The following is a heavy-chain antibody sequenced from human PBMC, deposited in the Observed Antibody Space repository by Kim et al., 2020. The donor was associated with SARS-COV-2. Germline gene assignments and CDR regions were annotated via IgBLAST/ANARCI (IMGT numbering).Heavy chain of an antibody. CDR2: INHSGST. CDR3: ARGLSGWNYMDV. Sequence: SETLSLTCAVYGGSFSGYYWSWIRQPPGKGLEWIGEINHSGSTNYNPSLKSRVTISVDTSKNQFSLKLSSVTAADTAVYYCARGLSGWNYMDVWGKGTTVTVSS. CDR1: GGSFSGYY. J-gene: IGHJ6*03. D-gene: IGHD3-10*01. V-gene: IGHV4-34*01.